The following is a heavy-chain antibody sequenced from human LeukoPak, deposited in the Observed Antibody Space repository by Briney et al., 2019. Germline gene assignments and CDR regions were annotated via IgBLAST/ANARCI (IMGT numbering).Heavy chain of an antibody. Sequence: SETLSLTCTVSGGSISSGGYYWSWIRQPRGKGLEWIGYIYHSGSTYYNPSLKSRVTISVDRSKNQFSLKLSSVTAADTAVYYCARGRGWFGERENAFDIWGQGTMVTVSS. J-gene: IGHJ3*02. V-gene: IGHV4-30-2*01. CDR2: IYHSGST. D-gene: IGHD3-10*01. CDR1: GGSISSGGYY. CDR3: ARGRGWFGERENAFDI.